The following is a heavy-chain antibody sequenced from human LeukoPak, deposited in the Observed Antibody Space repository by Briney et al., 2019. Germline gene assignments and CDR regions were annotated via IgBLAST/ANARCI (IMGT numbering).Heavy chain of an antibody. Sequence: ASVKVSCKASGYTFTGYYMHWVRQAPGQGLEWMGWINPNSGGTNYAQKFQGRVTMTRDTSISTAYMELSRLRSDDTAVYCCAREGALNCSGGSCYGDSFDYWGQGTLVTVSS. CDR3: AREGALNCSGGSCYGDSFDY. D-gene: IGHD2-15*01. CDR1: GYTFTGYY. J-gene: IGHJ4*02. V-gene: IGHV1-2*02. CDR2: INPNSGGT.